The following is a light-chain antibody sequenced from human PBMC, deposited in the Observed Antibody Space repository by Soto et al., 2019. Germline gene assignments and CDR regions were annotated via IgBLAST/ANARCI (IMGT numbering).Light chain of an antibody. CDR3: QSYDSSLCGWV. V-gene: IGLV1-40*01. J-gene: IGLJ3*02. Sequence: QSVLTQPPSVSGAPGQRVTISCTGSSSNIGAAFGVHWYQHLLGTAPKLLIYGNTNRPSGVPDRFSGSKSGTSASLAITGLQAEDEAEYYCQSYDSSLCGWVFGGGTKLTVL. CDR2: GNT. CDR1: SSNIGAAFG.